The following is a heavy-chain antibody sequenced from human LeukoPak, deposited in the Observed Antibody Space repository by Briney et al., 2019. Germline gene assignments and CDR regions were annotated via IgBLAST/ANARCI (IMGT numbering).Heavy chain of an antibody. CDR2: INTDGSST. CDR1: GFTLSSYW. CDR3: ARGWVEKDY. D-gene: IGHD2-15*01. J-gene: IGHJ4*02. V-gene: IGHV3-74*01. Sequence: GGSLRLSCAASGFTLSSYWMHWVRQAPGKGLVWVSRINTDGSSTRYADSVKGRFTISRDNAKSTLYLQMNSLRAEDTAVYYCARGWVEKDYWGQGTLVTVSS.